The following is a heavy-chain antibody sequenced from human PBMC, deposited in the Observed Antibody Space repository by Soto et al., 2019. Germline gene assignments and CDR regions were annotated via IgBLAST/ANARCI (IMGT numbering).Heavy chain of an antibody. Sequence: QVQLVQSGAEVKKPGASVKVSCKASGYTFTSYAMHWVRQAPGQRLEWMGWINAGNGNTKYSQKFQGRVTITRDTSSSTAYMELSSLGSEATAAYYCAMYSSSWYGHDPMAVWGQGTTVTVSS. V-gene: IGHV1-3*01. J-gene: IGHJ6*02. D-gene: IGHD6-13*01. CDR1: GYTFTSYA. CDR3: AMYSSSWYGHDPMAV. CDR2: INAGNGNT.